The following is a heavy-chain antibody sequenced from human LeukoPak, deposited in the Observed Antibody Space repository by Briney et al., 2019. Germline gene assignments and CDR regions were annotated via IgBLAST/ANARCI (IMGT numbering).Heavy chain of an antibody. D-gene: IGHD2-15*01. J-gene: IGHJ5*02. CDR1: GGSISSYY. CDR3: AIDLTIVVVKTPEGAFDP. CDR2: IYTSGST. V-gene: IGHV4-4*07. Sequence: SETLSLTCTVSGGSISSYYWSWIRQPAGKGLEWIGRIYTSGSTNYNPSLKSRVTMSVDTSKNQFSLKLSSVTAADTAVYYCAIDLTIVVVKTPEGAFDPWGQGTLVTVSS.